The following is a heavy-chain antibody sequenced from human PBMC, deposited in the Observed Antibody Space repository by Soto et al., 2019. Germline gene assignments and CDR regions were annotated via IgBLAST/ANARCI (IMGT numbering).Heavy chain of an antibody. Sequence: SETLSLTCAVYGGSFSGYYWSWIRQPPGKGLEWIGEINHSGSTNYNPSLKSRVTISVDTSKNQFSLKLSSVTAADTAVYYCAGSSGSGWSYYYYGMDVWGQGTTVTVSS. CDR3: AGSSGSGWSYYYYGMDV. J-gene: IGHJ6*02. CDR2: INHSGST. D-gene: IGHD6-19*01. CDR1: GGSFSGYY. V-gene: IGHV4-34*01.